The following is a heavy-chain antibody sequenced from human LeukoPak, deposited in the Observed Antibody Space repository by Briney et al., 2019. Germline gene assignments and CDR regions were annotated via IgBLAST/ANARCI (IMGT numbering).Heavy chain of an antibody. J-gene: IGHJ4*02. V-gene: IGHV4-4*07. CDR2: VYTSGIT. D-gene: IGHD3-9*01. CDR1: GGSVSRYY. CDR3: ARELGDILDY. Sequence: SETLSLTCTVSGGSVSRYYWSWIRQPAGKGLKWIGRVYTSGITKYNPSLKRRVTMSVDTSRNQFSLRLSSVTAADTAVYYCARELGDILDYWGQGTLATVSS.